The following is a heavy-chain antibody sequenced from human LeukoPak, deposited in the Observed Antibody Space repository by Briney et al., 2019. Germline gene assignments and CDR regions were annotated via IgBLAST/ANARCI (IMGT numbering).Heavy chain of an antibody. D-gene: IGHD1-1*01. CDR2: IKQDGSEK. Sequence: GGSLRLSCAASGFTFSSFWMSWVRQAPGKGLAWVANIKQDGSEKYFVDSVKGRFTISRDNAKNSLYLQKSSLRAEDTAVYYCARGGSRHPSPEDYWGRGTLVTVSS. J-gene: IGHJ4*02. V-gene: IGHV3-7*03. CDR1: GFTFSSFW. CDR3: ARGGSRHPSPEDY.